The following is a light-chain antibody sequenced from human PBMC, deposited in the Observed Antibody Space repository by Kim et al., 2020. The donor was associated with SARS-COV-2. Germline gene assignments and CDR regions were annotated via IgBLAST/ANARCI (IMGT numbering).Light chain of an antibody. CDR3: LQDYNYPPT. CDR2: AAS. Sequence: SASVGDRVTITCRASQGIRNDLGWYQQKPGKAPKLLIYAASSLQSGVPSRFSDSGSGTDFTLTISSLQPEDFATYYCLQDYNYPPTFGQGTKLEI. CDR1: QGIRND. J-gene: IGKJ2*01. V-gene: IGKV1-6*01.